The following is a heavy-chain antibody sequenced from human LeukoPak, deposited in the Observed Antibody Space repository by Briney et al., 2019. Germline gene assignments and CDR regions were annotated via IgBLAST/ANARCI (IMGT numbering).Heavy chain of an antibody. CDR2: ISGSGTIT. CDR1: GFTFSRYA. Sequence: GGSLRLSCAASGFTFSRYAMSWVRQAPGKGLEWVSAISGSGTITYYADSVKGRFTISRDNSKDTLYLQMNSLRAEDTAVYYCARESGESFDYWGQGALVTVSS. CDR3: ARESGESFDY. J-gene: IGHJ4*02. D-gene: IGHD3-10*01. V-gene: IGHV3-23*01.